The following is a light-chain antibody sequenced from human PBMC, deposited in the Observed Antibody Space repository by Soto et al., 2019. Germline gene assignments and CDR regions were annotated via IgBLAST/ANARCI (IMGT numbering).Light chain of an antibody. J-gene: IGKJ4*01. V-gene: IGKV2-28*01. Sequence: DIVMTQSPLSLPVTPGEPASISCRSSQSLLHSNGYTYLDWYLQKPGQSPQLLIYLGSNRASGVPDRFSGSGSGTDFTLKISRVKAEDVGVYYCMQAVQTPLTFGGGTKVEI. CDR3: MQAVQTPLT. CDR2: LGS. CDR1: QSLLHSNGYTY.